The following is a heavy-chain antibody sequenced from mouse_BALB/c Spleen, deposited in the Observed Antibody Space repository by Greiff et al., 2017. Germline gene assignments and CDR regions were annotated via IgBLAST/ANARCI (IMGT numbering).Heavy chain of an antibody. D-gene: IGHD4-1*01. CDR1: GYSITSGYY. J-gene: IGHJ4*01. V-gene: IGHV3-6*02. Sequence: EVQLQESGPGLVKPSQSLSLTCSVTGYSITSGYYWNWIRQFPGNKLEWMGYISYDGSNNYNPSLKNRISITRDTSKNQFFLKLNSVTTEDTATYYCARRNWDGGYYAMDYWGQGTSVTVSS. CDR3: ARRNWDGGYYAMDY. CDR2: ISYDGSN.